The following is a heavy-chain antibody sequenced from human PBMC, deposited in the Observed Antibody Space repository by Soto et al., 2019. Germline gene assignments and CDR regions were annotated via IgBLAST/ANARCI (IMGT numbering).Heavy chain of an antibody. CDR3: ARGGAGRRSGRMGAFDI. CDR2: ISTSGSTI. D-gene: IGHD6-19*01. V-gene: IGHV3-11*01. CDR1: GCTFSDYY. Sequence: GVLRLSCAASGCTFSDYYMSWIRQAPGKGLEWVSYISTSGSTIYYADSVKGRFTISRDNAKNSLYLQMNSLRAEDTAVYYCARGGAGRRSGRMGAFDIWGQGTMVTVSS. J-gene: IGHJ3*02.